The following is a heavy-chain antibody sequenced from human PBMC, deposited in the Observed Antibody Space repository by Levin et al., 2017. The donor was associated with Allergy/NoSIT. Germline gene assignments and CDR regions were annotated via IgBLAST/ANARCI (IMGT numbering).Heavy chain of an antibody. D-gene: IGHD2-15*01. J-gene: IGHJ4*02. V-gene: IGHV3-23*01. Sequence: GGSLRLSCAASGFIFSSYGMNWVRQAPGKGLERVSGISGSGDSTYYADSVKGRFTISRDNFKNTLYLQMNSLRAEDTAVYHCAKDLAYGSSAVPLEYWGQGILVTVSS. CDR1: GFIFSSYG. CDR2: ISGSGDST. CDR3: AKDLAYGSSAVPLEY.